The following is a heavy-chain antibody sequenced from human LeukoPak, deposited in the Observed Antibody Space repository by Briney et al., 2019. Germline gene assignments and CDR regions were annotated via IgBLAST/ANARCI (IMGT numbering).Heavy chain of an antibody. CDR3: ARGGRTELFDY. CDR2: IIPIFGTA. D-gene: IGHD1-26*01. J-gene: IGHJ4*02. CDR1: GGTFISYA. V-gene: IGHV1-69*13. Sequence: ASVKVSCKASGGTFISYAISGVRQAPGQGLEWMGGIIPIFGTANSAQKFQGRVTITADEATTTAYMELSSLRSEDTAVYCCARGGRTELFDYWGQGTLVTVSS.